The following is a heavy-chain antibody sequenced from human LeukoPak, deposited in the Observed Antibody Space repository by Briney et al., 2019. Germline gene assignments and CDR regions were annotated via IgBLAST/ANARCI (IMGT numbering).Heavy chain of an antibody. D-gene: IGHD3-3*01. V-gene: IGHV4-39*01. J-gene: IGHJ4*02. CDR2: IYYSGST. Sequence: SETLSLTCTVSGGSISSSSYYWGWIRQPPGKGLEWIGSIYYSGSTYYNPSLKSRVTISVDTSKNQFSLKLSSVTAADTAVYYCARLSRGNYDFWSGYFWGQGTLVTVSS. CDR3: ARLSRGNYDFWSGYF. CDR1: GGSISSSSYY.